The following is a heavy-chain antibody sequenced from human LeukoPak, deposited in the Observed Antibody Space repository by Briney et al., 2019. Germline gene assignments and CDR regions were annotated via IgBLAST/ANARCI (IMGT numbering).Heavy chain of an antibody. CDR3: ARAFRARYFDL. D-gene: IGHD2/OR15-2a*01. V-gene: IGHV4-39*01. J-gene: IGHJ2*01. Sequence: SETLSLTCTVSGGSITTSSYYWGWIRQPPGKGLEWIGIIYYSGSTYYNPSLKGRVTISVDTSKNQFSRKLSSVTAADTAVYYCARAFRARYFDLWGRGTLVTVSS. CDR1: GGSITTSSYY. CDR2: IYYSGST.